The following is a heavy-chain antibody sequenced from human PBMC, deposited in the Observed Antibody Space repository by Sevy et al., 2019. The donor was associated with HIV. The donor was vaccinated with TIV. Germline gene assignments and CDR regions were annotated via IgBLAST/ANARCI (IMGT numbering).Heavy chain of an antibody. CDR3: ARGKAGIFGVVTGQFDY. CDR1: GYTFSNNA. Sequence: ASVKVSCKASGYTFSNNAIHWVRQAPGQRLEWMGWVHAGNGDTKISEKFQDRVTISRDTSATTVYMDLTSLTSEDTAIYYCARGKAGIFGVVTGQFDYWGQGTLVTVSS. J-gene: IGHJ4*02. D-gene: IGHD3-3*01. V-gene: IGHV1-3*01. CDR2: VHAGNGDT.